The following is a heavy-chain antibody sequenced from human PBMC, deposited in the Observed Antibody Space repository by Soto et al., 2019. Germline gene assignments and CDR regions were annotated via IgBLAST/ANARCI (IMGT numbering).Heavy chain of an antibody. Sequence: QVQLVESGGGLVRPGGPLRLSCAASGFTFSDHYVSWIRQAPGKGLEWISYISSSGSFTNYADSVKGRITISRDNGKKPQHQQMNNLTAEDAALYYCARGRPKYYYYGLDVWGQGTTVTVS. CDR2: ISSSGSFT. CDR3: ARGRPKYYYYGLDV. J-gene: IGHJ6*02. CDR1: GFTFSDHY. V-gene: IGHV3-11*06. D-gene: IGHD3-10*01.